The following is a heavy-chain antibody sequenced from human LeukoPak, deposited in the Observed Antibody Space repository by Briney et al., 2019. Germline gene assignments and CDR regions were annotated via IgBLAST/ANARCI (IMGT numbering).Heavy chain of an antibody. V-gene: IGHV5-51*01. CDR1: ESRFATYW. J-gene: IGHJ4*02. D-gene: IGHD1-26*01. CDR3: ARPLQGIVGATGFDY. CDR2: IYPSDSDT. Sequence: GESLKIPCQGSESRFATYWIAWLRQMPGKGLEGMGIIYPSDSDTRYSPSFQGQVTISPDQSIKTAYLQWSSLKASDTAMYYCARPLQGIVGATGFDYWGQGTLVTVSS.